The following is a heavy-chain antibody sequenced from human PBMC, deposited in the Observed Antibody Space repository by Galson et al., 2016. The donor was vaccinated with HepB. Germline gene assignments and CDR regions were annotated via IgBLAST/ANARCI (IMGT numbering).Heavy chain of an antibody. CDR3: ASLYSASSGAWLLRFDY. Sequence: SETLSLTCTVSGGSISGSSDYWGWIRQPPGKGLEWIGSIYYSGSTYYTPSLKSRVTISVDTSKNQFSLKLNSVTAADTAVYYCASLYSASSGAWLLRFDYWGQGTLVTVSS. D-gene: IGHD3-22*01. V-gene: IGHV4-39*01. CDR2: IYYSGST. J-gene: IGHJ4*02. CDR1: GGSISGSSDY.